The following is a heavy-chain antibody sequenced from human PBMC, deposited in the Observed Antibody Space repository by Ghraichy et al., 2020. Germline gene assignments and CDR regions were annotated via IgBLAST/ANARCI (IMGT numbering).Heavy chain of an antibody. Sequence: GESLNISCAASEFIFSNYAMTWVRQAPGKGLEWVSSISGSGDGTYYADSVKGRFTISRDNSKNTLYLQMNSLRADDTAVYYCAKASGHSTGWWVDYFDYWGQGALATVSS. V-gene: IGHV3-23*01. CDR3: AKASGHSTGWWVDYFDY. D-gene: IGHD6-19*01. CDR1: EFIFSNYA. J-gene: IGHJ4*02. CDR2: ISGSGDGT.